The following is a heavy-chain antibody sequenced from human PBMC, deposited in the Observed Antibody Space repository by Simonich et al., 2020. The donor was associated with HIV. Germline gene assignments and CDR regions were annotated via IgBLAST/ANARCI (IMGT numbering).Heavy chain of an antibody. Sequence: QVHLQQWGAGLLKPSETLSLTCAVYGGSFSGNYWTWIRLPPGKGLEWIGEINHSGSTDYNPSLKSRVTISVDTSKNQFSLNLSSVTAADTAVYYCARRGGFHFDYWGQGTLVTVSS. J-gene: IGHJ4*02. D-gene: IGHD3-10*01. V-gene: IGHV4-34*01. CDR1: GGSFSGNY. CDR2: INHSGST. CDR3: ARRGGFHFDY.